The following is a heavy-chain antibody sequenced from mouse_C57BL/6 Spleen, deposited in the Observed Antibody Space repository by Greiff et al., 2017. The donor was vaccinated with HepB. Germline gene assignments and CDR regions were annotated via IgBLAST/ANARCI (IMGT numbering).Heavy chain of an antibody. Sequence: QVQLQQPGAELVKPGASVKMSCKASGYTFTSYWITWVKQRPGQGLEWIGDIYPGSGSTNYNEKFKSKATLTVDTSSSTAYMQLSSLTSEDSAVYYWGRGRSTVVASPFAYWGQGTLVTVSA. V-gene: IGHV1-55*01. CDR2: IYPGSGST. D-gene: IGHD1-1*01. J-gene: IGHJ3*01. CDR3: GRGRSTVVASPFAY. CDR1: GYTFTSYW.